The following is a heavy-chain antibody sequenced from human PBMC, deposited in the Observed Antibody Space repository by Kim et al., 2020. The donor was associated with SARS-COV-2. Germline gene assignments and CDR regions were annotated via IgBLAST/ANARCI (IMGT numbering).Heavy chain of an antibody. CDR1: GFTFSNAW. CDR3: TTDSRPTIFGVVIMSTFDY. D-gene: IGHD3-3*01. V-gene: IGHV3-15*01. J-gene: IGHJ4*02. Sequence: GGSLRLSCAASGFTFSNAWMSWVRQAPGKGLEWVGRIKSKTDGGTTDYAAPVKGRFTISRDDSKNTLYLQMNSLKTEDTAVYYCTTDSRPTIFGVVIMSTFDYWGQGTLVTVSS. CDR2: IKSKTDGGTT.